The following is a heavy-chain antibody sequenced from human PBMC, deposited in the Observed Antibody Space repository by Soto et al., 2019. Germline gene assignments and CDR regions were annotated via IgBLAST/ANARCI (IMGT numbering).Heavy chain of an antibody. J-gene: IGHJ4*02. D-gene: IGHD5-18*01. V-gene: IGHV4-4*07. CDR3: ARGGIQLSYAFDY. CDR1: GTSVSNYY. Sequence: QVQLQESGPGLVKPSETLSLTCSVSGTSVSNYYWSWIRQPAGKGLAHIGRIYTRRSTRYNPSLKSRVTMSMDTSQTQIYLNLTSVTAADTAVYYCARGGIQLSYAFDYWGQGILGTVSS. CDR2: IYTRRST.